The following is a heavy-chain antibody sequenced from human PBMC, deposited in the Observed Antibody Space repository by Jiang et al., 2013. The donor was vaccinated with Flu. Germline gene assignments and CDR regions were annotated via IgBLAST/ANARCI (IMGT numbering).Heavy chain of an antibody. CDR3: AREGELADAFDI. D-gene: IGHD1-1*01. CDR2: IYYSGST. Sequence: SGSGLVKPSETLSLTCTVSGGSISSYYWSWIRQPPGKGLEWIGYIYYSGSTNYNPSLKSRVTISVDTSKNQFSLKLSSVTAADTAVYYCAREGELADAFDIWGQGTMVTVSS. J-gene: IGHJ3*02. V-gene: IGHV4-59*01. CDR1: GGSISSYY.